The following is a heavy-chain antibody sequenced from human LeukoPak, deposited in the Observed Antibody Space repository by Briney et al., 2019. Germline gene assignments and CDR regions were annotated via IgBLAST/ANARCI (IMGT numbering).Heavy chain of an antibody. CDR1: GFTFSSYS. V-gene: IGHV3-48*01. CDR2: ISSSSSTI. CDR3: ARTTVVVPDNYYYGMDV. D-gene: IGHD4-23*01. J-gene: IGHJ6*02. Sequence: GGSLRLSCAASGFTFSSYSMNWVRQAPGKGLEWVSFISSSSSTIYYADSVKGRFTISRDNSKNTLYLQMNSLRAEDTAVYYCARTTVVVPDNYYYGMDVWGQGTTVTVSS.